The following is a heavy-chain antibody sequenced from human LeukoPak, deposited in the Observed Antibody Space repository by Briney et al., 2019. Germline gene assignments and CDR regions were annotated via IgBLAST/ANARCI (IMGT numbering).Heavy chain of an antibody. CDR1: GFTFSKYE. D-gene: IGHD6-13*01. V-gene: IGHV3-48*03. CDR3: AKDATPALGTVYMDV. J-gene: IGHJ6*03. Sequence: GGSLTLFCAASGFTFSKYEMNWVRQAPGKGLERVSHISNFCEIIQYADSVEGRFTISRDNDKNSIYLQMNSLRAEDTAVYYWAKDATPALGTVYMDVWGKGTTVTTSS. CDR2: ISNFCEII.